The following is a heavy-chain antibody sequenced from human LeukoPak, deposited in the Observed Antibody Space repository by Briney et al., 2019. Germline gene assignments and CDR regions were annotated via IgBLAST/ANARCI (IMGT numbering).Heavy chain of an antibody. CDR1: GYTFTVYY. Sequence: ASVRVSCKASGYTFTVYYMHCVRQAPGQGLEWMGWINPNSGGTNYAQKFQGRVTMTRDTSISTAYMELSTLRSDETAVYYCARDGTLDCFDPWGQGTLVTVSS. CDR2: INPNSGGT. CDR3: ARDGTLDCFDP. V-gene: IGHV1-2*02. J-gene: IGHJ5*02. D-gene: IGHD1-26*01.